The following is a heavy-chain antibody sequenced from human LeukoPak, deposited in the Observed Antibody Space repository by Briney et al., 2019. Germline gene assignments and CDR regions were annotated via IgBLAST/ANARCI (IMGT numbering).Heavy chain of an antibody. CDR2: INDNGGRT. Sequence: GRSLRLSCTASGFTFGDYAMSWVRQAPGKGLEWVSGINDNGGRTYYADSVKGRFTISRDNSKNTLYLQMNSLRADDTAVYFCAKDPDYDILTGTTFDYWGQGTLVTVSS. D-gene: IGHD3-9*01. CDR3: AKDPDYDILTGTTFDY. J-gene: IGHJ4*02. V-gene: IGHV3-23*01. CDR1: GFTFGDYA.